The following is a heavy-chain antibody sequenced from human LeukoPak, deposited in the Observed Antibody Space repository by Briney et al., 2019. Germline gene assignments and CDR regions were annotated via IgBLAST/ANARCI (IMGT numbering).Heavy chain of an antibody. Sequence: SETLSLTCTVSGGSISSYYWSWIRQPPGKGLEWIGYIYTSGSTNYNPSLKSRVTISVDTSKNQFSLKLSSVTAADTAVYYCARRSYYGSGSYQDAFDIWGQGTMVTVPS. V-gene: IGHV4-4*09. CDR2: IYTSGST. CDR1: GGSISSYY. D-gene: IGHD3-10*01. J-gene: IGHJ3*02. CDR3: ARRSYYGSGSYQDAFDI.